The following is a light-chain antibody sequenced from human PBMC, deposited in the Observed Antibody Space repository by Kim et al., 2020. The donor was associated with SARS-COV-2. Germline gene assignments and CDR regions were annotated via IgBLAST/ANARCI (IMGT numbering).Light chain of an antibody. Sequence: EIVMTQSPATLSVSPGERATLSCRASQSISSNLAWYQQKPGQAPRLLIYGASTRATGFPARFSGSGSGAEFTLTISSLHSEDFAVYYCQQDNNWPLTFGQGTKLEI. J-gene: IGKJ2*01. V-gene: IGKV3-15*01. CDR1: QSISSN. CDR3: QQDNNWPLT. CDR2: GAS.